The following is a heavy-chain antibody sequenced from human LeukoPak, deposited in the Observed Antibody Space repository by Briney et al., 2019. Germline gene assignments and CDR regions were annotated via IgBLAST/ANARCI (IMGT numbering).Heavy chain of an antibody. CDR2: TSPDEGLK. J-gene: IGHJ4*02. Sequence: GGSLRLSCAASGFTFANYVTHWVRQAPGKGLEWVAVTSPDEGLKYYADSVKGRFTISRDNSKNTLYLQMNSLRAEDTAMYYCAKDSAYYYDSSGYYYDWGQGTLVTVSS. CDR1: GFTFANYV. D-gene: IGHD3-22*01. CDR3: AKDSAYYYDSSGYYYD. V-gene: IGHV3-30*04.